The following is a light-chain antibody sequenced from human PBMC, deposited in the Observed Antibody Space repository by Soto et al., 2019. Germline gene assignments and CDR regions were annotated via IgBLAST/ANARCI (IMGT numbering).Light chain of an antibody. Sequence: SYELTQPPSLSVSPGQTARITCSGDALPKQYAYWYQQKPGQAPVLVIYKDSERPSGIPERFSGSSSGTTVTLTISGVQAEDEADYDCQSADISGTYRVFGGGTKLTVL. CDR1: ALPKQY. V-gene: IGLV3-25*03. CDR3: QSADISGTYRV. CDR2: KDS. J-gene: IGLJ2*01.